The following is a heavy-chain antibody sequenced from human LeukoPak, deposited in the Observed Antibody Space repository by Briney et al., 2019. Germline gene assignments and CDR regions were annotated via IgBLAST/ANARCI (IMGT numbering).Heavy chain of an antibody. CDR2: ISGSGGST. D-gene: IGHD4-17*01. J-gene: IGHJ3*01. V-gene: IGHV3-23*01. Sequence: GGSLRLSCAASGFAFNNYAMTWVRQAPGKGLEWVSGISGSGGSTSYADSVKGRFTISRDNSKDTLYLQMNSLRAEDTAVYYCGKDPNGDYLGAFDFWGQGTMVTVSS. CDR3: GKDPNGDYLGAFDF. CDR1: GFAFNNYA.